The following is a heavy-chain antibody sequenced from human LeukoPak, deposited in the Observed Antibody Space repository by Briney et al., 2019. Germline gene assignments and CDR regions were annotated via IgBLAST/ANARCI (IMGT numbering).Heavy chain of an antibody. CDR1: GGSISSGGYY. CDR2: IYYSGST. D-gene: IGHD2-8*01. V-gene: IGHV4-31*03. CDR3: ARVLMVYAIPYYFDY. Sequence: SQTLSLTCTVSGGSISSGGYYWSWIRQHPGKGLEWIGYIYYSGSTYYNPSLKSRVTISVDTSKNQFSLKLSSVTAADTAVYYCARVLMVYAIPYYFDYWGQGTLVTVSS. J-gene: IGHJ4*02.